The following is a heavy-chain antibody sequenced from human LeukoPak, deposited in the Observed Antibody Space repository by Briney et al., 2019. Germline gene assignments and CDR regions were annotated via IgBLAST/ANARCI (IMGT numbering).Heavy chain of an antibody. Sequence: SETLSLTCAVYGGSFSGYYWSWIRQPPGKGLDWIGEINHSGSTNYNPSLKSRVTISVDTSKNQFSLKLSSVTAADTAVYYCARWGSSSWYPFRRFDYWGQGTLVTVSS. J-gene: IGHJ4*02. V-gene: IGHV4-34*01. CDR3: ARWGSSSWYPFRRFDY. D-gene: IGHD6-13*01. CDR2: INHSGST. CDR1: GGSFSGYY.